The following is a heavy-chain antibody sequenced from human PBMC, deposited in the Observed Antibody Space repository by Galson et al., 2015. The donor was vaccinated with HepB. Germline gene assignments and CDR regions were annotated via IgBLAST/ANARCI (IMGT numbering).Heavy chain of an antibody. D-gene: IGHD2-2*01. J-gene: IGHJ6*03. CDR1: GFTFSSYG. CDR2: IWYDGSNK. CDR3: ARQPGDVVQAASAYYYYYMDV. V-gene: IGHV3-33*01. Sequence: SLRLSCAASGFTFSSYGMHWVRQAPGKGLEWMAVIWYDGSNKYYADSVKGRFTISRDNSKNTLYLQMNSLRAEDTAVYYCARQPGDVVQAASAYYYYYMDVWGKGTTVTVSS.